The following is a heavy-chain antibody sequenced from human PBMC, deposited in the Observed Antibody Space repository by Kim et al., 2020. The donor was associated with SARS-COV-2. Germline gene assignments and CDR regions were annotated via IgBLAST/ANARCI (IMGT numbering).Heavy chain of an antibody. V-gene: IGHV3-33*01. CDR2: IRNDGSNK. CDR1: GFTFSSYG. J-gene: IGHJ6*02. CDR3: ARGGVPAGSMAYYHYFAMGV. D-gene: IGHD2-2*01. Sequence: GGSLRLSCAASGFTFSSYGMHWVRQAPGRGLEWVALIRNDGSNKYYADSVKGRFTISRDNSKNTLYLQMNSLRAEDTAVYSCARGGVPAGSMAYYHYFAMGVWGRGPADSVS.